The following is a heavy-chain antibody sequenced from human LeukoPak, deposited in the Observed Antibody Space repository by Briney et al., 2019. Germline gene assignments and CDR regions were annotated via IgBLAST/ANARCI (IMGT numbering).Heavy chain of an antibody. CDR2: INPNSGGT. Sequence: GASVKVSCKASGYTFTGCYMHWVRQAPGQGLEWMGWINPNSGGTNYAQKFQGRVTMTRDTSISTAYMELSRLRSDDTAVYYCARLSDSSGYYYLDYWAREPWSPSPQ. CDR1: GYTFTGCY. CDR3: ARLSDSSGYYYLDY. J-gene: IGHJ4*02. V-gene: IGHV1-2*02. D-gene: IGHD3-22*01.